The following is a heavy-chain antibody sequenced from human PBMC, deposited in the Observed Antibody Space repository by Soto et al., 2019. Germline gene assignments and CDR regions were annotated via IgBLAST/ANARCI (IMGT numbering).Heavy chain of an antibody. CDR1: GFTFSSYW. CDR3: ASVYSSTWYNAFDI. J-gene: IGHJ3*02. CDR2: INTDGSST. D-gene: IGHD6-13*01. Sequence: EVQLVESGGDLVQPGGSLRLSCAASGFTFSSYWMHWVRQAPGKGLVWVSRINTDGSSTNYADSVKGRFTISRDNAKNTLFLQMNSLRDEDTAVYYCASVYSSTWYNAFDIWGQGTMVTVSS. V-gene: IGHV3-74*01.